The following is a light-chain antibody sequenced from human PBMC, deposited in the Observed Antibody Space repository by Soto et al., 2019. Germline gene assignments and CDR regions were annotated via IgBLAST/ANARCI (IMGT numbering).Light chain of an antibody. J-gene: IGKJ2*01. CDR2: GAS. Sequence: EIVLTQSPGTLSLSPGERATLSCRASQSVSSSYLAWYQHKPGQAPRLLIYGASSRATGIPDRFSGSGSGTDFTLTISSLEPEDFAVYYCQQYGSSPYTFGEGPKLEIK. CDR1: QSVSSSY. CDR3: QQYGSSPYT. V-gene: IGKV3-20*01.